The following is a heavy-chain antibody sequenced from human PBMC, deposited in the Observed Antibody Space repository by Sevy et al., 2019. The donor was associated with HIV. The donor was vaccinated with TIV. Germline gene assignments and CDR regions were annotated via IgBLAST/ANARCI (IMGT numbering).Heavy chain of an antibody. V-gene: IGHV3-23*01. Sequence: RGSLRLSCAASGFAFYEYSMSWIRQAPGKGLGWVATLSFGCGKINYADSVKGRFTISRDNSKNSFYLQMDNLRVEDTALYYCAREGCSRPHDYWGQGTRVTVSS. CDR3: AREGCSRPHDY. D-gene: IGHD2-8*01. CDR2: LSFGCGKI. J-gene: IGHJ4*02. CDR1: GFAFYEYS.